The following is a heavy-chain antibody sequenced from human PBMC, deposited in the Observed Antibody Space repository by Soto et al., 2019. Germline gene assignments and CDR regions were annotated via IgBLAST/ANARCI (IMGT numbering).Heavy chain of an antibody. CDR1: GGSISTGGYY. Sequence: QVQLQESGPGLVKPSQTLSLTSTVSGGSISTGGYYWSWIRQYPGKGLEWIGYIYYTGSAHYNPSLTSRVTMAVDTSNNHFSLKLTSVTAADTAVYYCARGRSDIAVVPVDFWGPGTLVSVSS. J-gene: IGHJ4*02. CDR3: ARGRSDIAVVPVDF. D-gene: IGHD2-2*01. CDR2: IYYTGSA. V-gene: IGHV4-31*03.